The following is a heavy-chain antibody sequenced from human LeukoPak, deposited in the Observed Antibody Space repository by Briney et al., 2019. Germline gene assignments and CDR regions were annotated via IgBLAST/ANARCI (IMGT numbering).Heavy chain of an antibody. CDR3: ARSEDQTSWFDP. CDR2: IYHTGST. Sequence: PSQTLSLTCGVSNGSITSGGYYWSWIRQAPGRGLEWIGYIYHTGSTYYNPSLKSRVTISVDTSKNQFSLNLNSMTAADTAVYYCARSEDQTSWFDPWGQGTLVTVSS. V-gene: IGHV4-30-2*01. D-gene: IGHD1-14*01. CDR1: NGSITSGGYY. J-gene: IGHJ5*02.